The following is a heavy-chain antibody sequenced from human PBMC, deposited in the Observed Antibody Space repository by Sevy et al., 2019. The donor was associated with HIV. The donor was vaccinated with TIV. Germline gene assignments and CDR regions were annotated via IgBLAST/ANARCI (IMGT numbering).Heavy chain of an antibody. J-gene: IGHJ3*02. CDR3: AREWMRKIDAFDI. Sequence: GGSLRLSCAASGFTFSSYAMHWVRQAPGKGLEGVAVISYDGSNKYYGDSVKGRFTISRENSKNTLYLQMNSLRAEDTAVDYCAREWMRKIDAFDIWGQGTMVTVSS. V-gene: IGHV3-30-3*01. D-gene: IGHD5-12*01. CDR2: ISYDGSNK. CDR1: GFTFSSYA.